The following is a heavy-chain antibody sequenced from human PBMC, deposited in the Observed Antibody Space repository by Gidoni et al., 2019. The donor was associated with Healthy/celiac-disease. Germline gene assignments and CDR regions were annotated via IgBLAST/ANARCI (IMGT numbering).Heavy chain of an antibody. Sequence: QVQLVESGGGVVQPGRSLRLSCAASGFTCSSEPRHWVRQAPGQGLEWVEVISYDGSNKSYADSVKGRFTISRDNSKNALYLQMNSLRAEDTAVYYCAREGGDIVVVVAASIGYGMDVWGQGTTVTVSS. CDR2: ISYDGSNK. V-gene: IGHV3-30*04. CDR1: GFTCSSEP. CDR3: AREGGDIVVVVAASIGYGMDV. J-gene: IGHJ6*02. D-gene: IGHD2-15*01.